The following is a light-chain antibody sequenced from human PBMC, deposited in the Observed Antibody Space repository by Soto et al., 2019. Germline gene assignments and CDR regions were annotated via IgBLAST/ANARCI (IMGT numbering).Light chain of an antibody. CDR2: EGS. CDR3: CSYAGSSTPNWV. CDR1: SSDVGSYNL. V-gene: IGLV2-23*01. J-gene: IGLJ3*02. Sequence: QSALTQPASVSGSPGQSITISCAGTSSDVGSYNLVSWYQQHPGKAPKLMIYEGSKRPSGVSNRFSGSKSGNTASLTISGLQAEDEADYYCCSYAGSSTPNWVFGGGTKVTV.